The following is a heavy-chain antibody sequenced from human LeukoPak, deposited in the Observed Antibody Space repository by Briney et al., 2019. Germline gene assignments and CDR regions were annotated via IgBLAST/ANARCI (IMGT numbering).Heavy chain of an antibody. CDR2: IYYSGST. CDR1: GGSISSYY. CDR3: AMGPTQAGLFAH. D-gene: IGHD3/OR15-3a*01. J-gene: IGHJ4*02. Sequence: SETLSPTCTVSGGSISSYYWSWIRQPPGKGLEWIGYIYYSGSTNYNPSLKSRVTISVDTSKNQFSLKLSSVTAADTAVYYCAMGPTQAGLFAHWGQGTLVTVSS. V-gene: IGHV4-59*01.